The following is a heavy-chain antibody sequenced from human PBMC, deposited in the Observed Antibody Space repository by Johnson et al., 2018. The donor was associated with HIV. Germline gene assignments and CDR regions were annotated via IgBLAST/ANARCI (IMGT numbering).Heavy chain of an antibody. CDR3: ARSSGYYGTYSFDI. CDR2: ISYDGSNK. D-gene: IGHD3-22*01. J-gene: IGHJ3*02. V-gene: IGHV3-30*14. CDR1: GFTFSSYA. Sequence: QVQLVESGGNVVQPGRSLRLSCAASGFTFSSYAMHWVRQAPGKGLEWVAVISYDGSNKYYADSVKGRFTISRDNSKNTLYLQMNSLRAEDTAVYYCARSSGYYGTYSFDIWGQGTMVTVSS.